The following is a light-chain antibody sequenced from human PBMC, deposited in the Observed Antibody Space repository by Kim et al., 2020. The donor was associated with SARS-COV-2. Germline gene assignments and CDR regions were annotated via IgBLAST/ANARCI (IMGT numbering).Light chain of an antibody. CDR1: QAISLY. CDR2: ATS. J-gene: IGKJ2*01. CDR3: QQSYGTPPVYT. V-gene: IGKV1-39*01. Sequence: DIEMTQSPSSLSASVGDRVTITCRSSQAISLYLNWYQQKPGKAPKLLIYATSTLQSGVPLRFSGRGSGTDFTLTIDSLESEDFGTYFCQQSYGTPPVYTFGLGTNLEI.